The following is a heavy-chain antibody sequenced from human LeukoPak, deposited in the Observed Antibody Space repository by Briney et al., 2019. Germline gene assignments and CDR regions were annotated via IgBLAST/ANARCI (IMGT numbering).Heavy chain of an antibody. J-gene: IGHJ4*02. D-gene: IGHD3-16*02. Sequence: GGSLRLSCAASGFTFSKNAMSWVRQAPGKGLEWVSSITSSGSATCYADSVKGRFTISRDNSKNTLYLQMNGLRAEDTAVYYCARGVDVWGNYRQYYFDYWGQETLVTVA. CDR3: ARGVDVWGNYRQYYFDY. V-gene: IGHV3-23*01. CDR2: ITSSGSAT. CDR1: GFTFSKNA.